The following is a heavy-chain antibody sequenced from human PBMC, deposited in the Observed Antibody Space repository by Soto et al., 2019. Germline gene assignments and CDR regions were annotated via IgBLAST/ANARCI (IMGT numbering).Heavy chain of an antibody. CDR1: GGSISSSSYY. Sequence: SETLSLTCTVSGGSISSSSYYWGWIRKPPGKGLEWIGSIYYSGSTYYNPSLKSRVTISVDTSKNQFSLKLSSVTAADTAVYYCARSFTRDLLWFDPWGQGTLVTVSS. J-gene: IGHJ5*02. CDR2: IYYSGST. CDR3: ARSFTRDLLWFDP. D-gene: IGHD2-21*01. V-gene: IGHV4-39*01.